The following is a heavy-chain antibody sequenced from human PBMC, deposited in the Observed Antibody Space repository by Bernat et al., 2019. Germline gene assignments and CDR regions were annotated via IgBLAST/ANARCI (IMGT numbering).Heavy chain of an antibody. CDR1: GFTFSSYE. V-gene: IGHV3-48*03. CDR3: ARETFDPLDY. CDR2: ISSSGSTI. Sequence: EVQLVESGGGLVQPGGSLRLSCTASGFTFSSYEMNWVRQAPGKGLEWLSYISSSGSTIYYADSVGGRFTIARDNAKNSLYLQMNSLRAEDTALYYCARETFDPLDYWGQGTLVTVSS. D-gene: IGHD3-9*01. J-gene: IGHJ4*02.